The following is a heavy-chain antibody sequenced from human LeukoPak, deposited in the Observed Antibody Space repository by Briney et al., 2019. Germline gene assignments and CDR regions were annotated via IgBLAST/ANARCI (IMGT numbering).Heavy chain of an antibody. D-gene: IGHD6-13*01. J-gene: IGHJ5*02. CDR1: GFTFSNYW. V-gene: IGHV3-7*01. Sequence: QPGGSLRLSCAASGFTFSNYWMSWVRQAPGKGLEWVANIKQDGSEKYYVDSVKGRFTISRDNAKNSLYLQMNSLRAEDTAVYYCARAGCSSSCPLRNNWFDPWGQGTLVTVSS. CDR3: ARAGCSSSCPLRNNWFDP. CDR2: IKQDGSEK.